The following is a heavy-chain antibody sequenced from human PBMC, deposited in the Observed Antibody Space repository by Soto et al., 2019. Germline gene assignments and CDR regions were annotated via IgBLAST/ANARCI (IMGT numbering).Heavy chain of an antibody. Sequence: ASVKVSCNXSGYTFTGYDMHWVRQAPGQGLEWMGWINPNSGGTNYAQKFQGRVTMTRDTSISTAYMELSRLRSDDTAVYYCARDITGYSRGWGQGTLVTVSS. CDR3: ARDITGYSRG. CDR1: GYTFTGYD. CDR2: INPNSGGT. J-gene: IGHJ4*02. D-gene: IGHD6-19*01. V-gene: IGHV1-2*02.